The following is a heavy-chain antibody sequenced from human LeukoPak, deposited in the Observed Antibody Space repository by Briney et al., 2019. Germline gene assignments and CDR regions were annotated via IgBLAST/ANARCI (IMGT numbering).Heavy chain of an antibody. J-gene: IGHJ4*02. CDR1: GLSIGDYT. D-gene: IGHD3-22*01. CDR3: AKDWVYYDSSGYRYYFDY. V-gene: IGHV3-21*01. CDR2: ISSSSSYI. Sequence: GGSLRLSCEASGLSIGDYTMHWVRQVPGKGLEWVSSISSSSSYIYYADSVKGRFTISRDNAKNSLYLQMNSLRAEDTAVYYCAKDWVYYDSSGYRYYFDYWGQGTLVTVSS.